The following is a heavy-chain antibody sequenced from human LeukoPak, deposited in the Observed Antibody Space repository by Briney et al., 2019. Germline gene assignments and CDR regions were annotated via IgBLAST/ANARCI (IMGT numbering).Heavy chain of an antibody. CDR3: AKRGVVIRVILVGFHKEAYYFDS. J-gene: IGHJ4*02. Sequence: GGSLRLSCAVSGITLSNYSMSWVRQAPGKGLEWVAGISDSGARTNYADSVKGRFTISRDNPKNTLYLQMNSLRAEDTAVYFCAKRGVVIRVILVGFHKEAYYFDSWGQGALVTLSS. CDR1: GITLSNYS. D-gene: IGHD3-22*01. V-gene: IGHV3-23*01. CDR2: ISDSGART.